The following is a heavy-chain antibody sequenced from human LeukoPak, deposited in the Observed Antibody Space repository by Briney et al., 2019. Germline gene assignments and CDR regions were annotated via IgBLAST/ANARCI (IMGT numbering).Heavy chain of an antibody. CDR3: ARSGVLGDYYDSSGYYVGYDY. V-gene: IGHV1-2*04. D-gene: IGHD3-22*01. J-gene: IGHJ4*02. CDR2: INPNSGGT. Sequence: ASVKVSCKASGYTFTGYYMHWVRQAPGQGLEWMGWINPNSGGTNYAQKFQGWVTMTRDTSISTAYMELSRLRSDDTAVYYCARSGVLGDYYDSSGYYVGYDYWGQGTLVTVSS. CDR1: GYTFTGYY.